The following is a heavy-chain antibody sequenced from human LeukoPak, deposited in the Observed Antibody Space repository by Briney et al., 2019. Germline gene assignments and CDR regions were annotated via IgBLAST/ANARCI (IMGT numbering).Heavy chain of an antibody. J-gene: IGHJ4*02. CDR2: IRYDELQD. Sequence: GGSLRLSCAASGFTFSSYAMHWVRQAPGKGLEWVAFIRYDELQDYYADSVRGRFTISRDNSKSALYLQMGSLRPEDTAMYYCVRDFSNYVAFFDSWGQGVLVTVSS. CDR3: VRDFSNYVAFFDS. D-gene: IGHD4-11*01. V-gene: IGHV3-30*02. CDR1: GFTFSSYA.